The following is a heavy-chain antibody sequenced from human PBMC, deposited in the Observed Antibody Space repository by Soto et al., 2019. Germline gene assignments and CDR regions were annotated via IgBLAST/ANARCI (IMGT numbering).Heavy chain of an antibody. CDR3: ARHYGDGYDYLDY. Sequence: QVQLQESGPGLVKPSETLSLTCTVSGWSISSYYWSWIRQPPGKGLEWIGYIYYRANPNYNPSLKRRVTLSQDTSKHQFSLKLSSVTAADTAVYYCARHYGDGYDYLDYWGQGTLVTVSS. J-gene: IGHJ4*02. CDR1: GWSISSYY. V-gene: IGHV4-59*08. D-gene: IGHD5-12*01. CDR2: IYYRANP.